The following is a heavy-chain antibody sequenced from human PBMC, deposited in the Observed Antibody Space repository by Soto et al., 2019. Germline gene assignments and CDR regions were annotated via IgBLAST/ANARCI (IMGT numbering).Heavy chain of an antibody. J-gene: IGHJ4*02. D-gene: IGHD1-1*01. Sequence: QVQLVQSGAEVRKPGASVKVSCEASGYTFTSYDIYWVRQATGQGLEWMGWMNPNTGNSGYAQKFQGSVTMTSETSISTANMELSSLRSEDTAVYYCARRAETNGWNGFGADKYYFDFWGQGTLVTVSS. CDR2: MNPNTGNS. V-gene: IGHV1-8*01. CDR1: GYTFTSYD. CDR3: ARRAETNGWNGFGADKYYFDF.